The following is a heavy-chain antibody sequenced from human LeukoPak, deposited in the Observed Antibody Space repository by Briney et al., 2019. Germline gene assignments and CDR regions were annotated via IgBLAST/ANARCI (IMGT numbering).Heavy chain of an antibody. CDR3: ARGDRVQPTF. J-gene: IGHJ4*02. CDR2: ISSTGTYI. V-gene: IGHV3-21*01. D-gene: IGHD6-6*01. Sequence: GGSLRLSCAASGFTFDHYNMNWVRQAPGKGLEWVSTISSTGTYIYYPDSLKGRFTISRDNAKNSLYLQMNTLRAEDTAVYYCARGDRVQPTFWGQGTLVTVSS. CDR1: GFTFDHYN.